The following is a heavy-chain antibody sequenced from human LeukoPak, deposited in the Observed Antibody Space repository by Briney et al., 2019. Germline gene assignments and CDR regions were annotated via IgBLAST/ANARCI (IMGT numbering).Heavy chain of an antibody. CDR1: GFTFSSYW. V-gene: IGHV3-23*01. J-gene: IGHJ4*02. CDR3: AKAPVTSCRGAFCYPFDY. CDR2: MSSSDDGR. D-gene: IGHD2-15*01. Sequence: GGSLRLSCAASGFTFSSYWMSWVRQAPGKGLEWVSAMSSSDDGRYYAASVRGRFTISRDTSRSTLYLQMDSLRAEDAAVYYCAKAPVTSCRGAFCYPFDYWGQGTLVTVSS.